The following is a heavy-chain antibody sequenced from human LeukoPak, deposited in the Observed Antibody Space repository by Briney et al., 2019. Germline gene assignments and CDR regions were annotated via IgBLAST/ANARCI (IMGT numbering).Heavy chain of an antibody. D-gene: IGHD1-26*01. V-gene: IGHV1-24*01. CDR1: GYTFTSYG. CDR2: FDPEDGET. CDR3: ATDTDRELDFDY. J-gene: IGHJ4*02. Sequence: ASVKVSCKASGYTFTSYGISWVRQAPGKGLEWMGGFDPEDGETIYAQKFQGRVTMTEDTSTDTAYMELSSLRSEDTAVYYCATDTDRELDFDYWGQGTLVTVSS.